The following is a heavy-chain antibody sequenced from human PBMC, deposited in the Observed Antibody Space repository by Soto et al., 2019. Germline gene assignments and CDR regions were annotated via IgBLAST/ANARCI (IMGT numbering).Heavy chain of an antibody. Sequence: GESLKISCKGSGYRFTSYWISWVRQMPGKGLEWMGRIDPSDSYTNYSPSFQGHVTISADKSISTAYLQWSSLKASDTAMYYCARFEYSSSSGGSYYYGMDVWGQGTTVTVSS. CDR1: GYRFTSYW. CDR3: ARFEYSSSSGGSYYYGMDV. V-gene: IGHV5-10-1*01. D-gene: IGHD6-6*01. CDR2: IDPSDSYT. J-gene: IGHJ6*02.